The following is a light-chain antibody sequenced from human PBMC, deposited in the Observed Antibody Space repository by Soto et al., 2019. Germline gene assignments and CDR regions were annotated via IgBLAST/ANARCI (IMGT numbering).Light chain of an antibody. Sequence: DIVMTQSPDSLAVSLGERATINCKSSQRVLYSSNNKNYLAWYQQKPRQPPKLLIYWASTRESGVPDRFSGSGSGTDFTLTISSLQAEDVAVYYCQQYYSTPQTFGQGTKLEIK. CDR3: QQYYSTPQT. V-gene: IGKV4-1*01. J-gene: IGKJ2*01. CDR2: WAS. CDR1: QRVLYSSNNKNY.